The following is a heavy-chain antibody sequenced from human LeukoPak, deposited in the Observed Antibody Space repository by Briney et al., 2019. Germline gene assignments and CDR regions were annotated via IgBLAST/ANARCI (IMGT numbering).Heavy chain of an antibody. CDR2: ISYDGSNK. D-gene: IGHD3-10*01. Sequence: GGSLRLSCAASGFTFSSYGMHWVRQAPGKGLEWVAVISYDGSNKYYADSVKGRFTISRDNSKNTLYLQTNSLRAEDTAVYYCAKDYGTMVRGVTPDYWGQGTLVTVSS. J-gene: IGHJ4*02. V-gene: IGHV3-30*18. CDR3: AKDYGTMVRGVTPDY. CDR1: GFTFSSYG.